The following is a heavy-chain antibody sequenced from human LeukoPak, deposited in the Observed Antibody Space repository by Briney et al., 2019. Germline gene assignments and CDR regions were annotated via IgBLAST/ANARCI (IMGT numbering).Heavy chain of an antibody. CDR2: ISLSGGDT. CDR3: AKSYCTYDVCYIANFDY. J-gene: IGHJ4*02. Sequence: PGGSLRLSCAASGFTFSRYAMSRVRQAPGKGLNWVSAISLSGGDTYYADSVKGRFTISRDNSKNTVYLQMNSLRAEDTAVYYCAKSYCTYDVCYIANFDYWGQGTLVTVSS. V-gene: IGHV3-23*01. CDR1: GFTFSRYA. D-gene: IGHD2-8*01.